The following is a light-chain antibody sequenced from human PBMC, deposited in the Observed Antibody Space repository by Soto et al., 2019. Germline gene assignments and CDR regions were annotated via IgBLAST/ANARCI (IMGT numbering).Light chain of an antibody. CDR3: QQCSNCPELT. Sequence: EIVLTQSPATLSLSPGERATLSCRASQSVSNFLAWYQQKPGQAPRLLIYFASDRATGIPVRFSGSGSGTDFTLSISSLEPEDFGVYYCQQCSNCPELTFGGGTKVDIK. J-gene: IGKJ4*01. V-gene: IGKV3-11*01. CDR2: FAS. CDR1: QSVSNF.